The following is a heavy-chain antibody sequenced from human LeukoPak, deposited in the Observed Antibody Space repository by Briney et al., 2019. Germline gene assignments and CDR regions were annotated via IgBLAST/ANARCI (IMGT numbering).Heavy chain of an antibody. J-gene: IGHJ4*02. Sequence: ASVKVSCKASGYTFTSYDINLVRQATGQGLEWMGWMNPNSGNTGYAQKFQGRVTMTRNTSISTAYMELSSLRSEDTAVYYCARGRWLQGRRFFTDYWGQGTLVTVSS. D-gene: IGHD5-24*01. V-gene: IGHV1-8*01. CDR1: GYTFTSYD. CDR2: MNPNSGNT. CDR3: ARGRWLQGRRFFTDY.